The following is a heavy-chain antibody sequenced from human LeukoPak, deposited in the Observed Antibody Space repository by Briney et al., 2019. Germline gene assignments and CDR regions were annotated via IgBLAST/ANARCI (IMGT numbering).Heavy chain of an antibody. V-gene: IGHV4-39*07. D-gene: IGHD3-10*01. Sequence: PSETRSLTCTVSGGSISSGSYYWGWIRQPPGKGLEWIGSIYYSGSTYYNPSLKSRVTISVDTSKNQFSLKLSSVTAADTAVYYCARVRTELLWFGVSDYWGQGTLVTVSS. CDR1: GGSISSGSYY. J-gene: IGHJ4*02. CDR2: IYYSGST. CDR3: ARVRTELLWFGVSDY.